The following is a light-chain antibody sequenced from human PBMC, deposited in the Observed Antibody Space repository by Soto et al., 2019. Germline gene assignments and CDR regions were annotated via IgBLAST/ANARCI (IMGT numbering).Light chain of an antibody. CDR3: QQYNNWPQT. J-gene: IGKJ1*01. Sequence: EFVLTQSPGTLSLSPGARATLSCGASQFVSSTYLAWYQQRPGQAPRLLIYGASSRATGIPDRFSGSGSGTEFTLTISSLQSEDFAVYYCQQYNNWPQTFGQGTKVDIK. V-gene: IGKV3-20*01. CDR2: GAS. CDR1: QFVSSTY.